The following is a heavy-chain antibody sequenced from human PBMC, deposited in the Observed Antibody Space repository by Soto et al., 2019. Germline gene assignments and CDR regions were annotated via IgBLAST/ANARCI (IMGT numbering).Heavy chain of an antibody. CDR1: GYSFTSHW. CDR2: IDPSDSYT. J-gene: IGHJ5*02. CDR3: ARGARRYYDTTDYGPVKNWFDP. V-gene: IGHV5-10-1*01. Sequence: GESLKISCKGSGYSFTSHWISWVRQMPGKGLEWMGRIDPSDSYTNYSPSFQGHVTISADKSISTAYLQWSSLKASDTAMYYCARGARRYYDTTDYGPVKNWFDPWGQGTLVTVSS. D-gene: IGHD3-22*01.